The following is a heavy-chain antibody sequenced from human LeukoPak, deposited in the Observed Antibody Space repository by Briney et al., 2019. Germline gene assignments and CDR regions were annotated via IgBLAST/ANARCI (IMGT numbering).Heavy chain of an antibody. V-gene: IGHV1-2*02. CDR2: INPNSGGT. CDR1: GYTFTFYY. J-gene: IGHJ4*02. CDR3: ATLPGIAAAGYSNFDY. D-gene: IGHD6-13*01. Sequence: ASVTVSCKASGYTFTFYYMHWVRQAPGQGLEWMGWINPNSGGTNYAQKFQGRVTMTRDTSISTAYMELTRLRSDDTAMYYCATLPGIAAAGYSNFDYWGQGTLVTVSS.